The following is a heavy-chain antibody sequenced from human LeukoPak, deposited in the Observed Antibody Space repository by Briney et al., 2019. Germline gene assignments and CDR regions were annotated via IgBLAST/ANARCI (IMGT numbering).Heavy chain of an antibody. CDR2: INWNGGST. Sequence: GGSLRLSCAASGFTFDDYGMSWVRQAPGKGLEWVSGINWNGGSTGYADSVKGRFTISRDNSKNTLYLQMNSLRAEDTAVYYCAKDSTNTPLDYYYYMDVWGKGTTVTISS. V-gene: IGHV3-20*04. J-gene: IGHJ6*03. CDR3: AKDSTNTPLDYYYYMDV. D-gene: IGHD2-2*02. CDR1: GFTFDDYG.